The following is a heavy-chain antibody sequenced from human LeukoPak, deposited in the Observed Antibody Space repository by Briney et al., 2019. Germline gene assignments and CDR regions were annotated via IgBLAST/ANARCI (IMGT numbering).Heavy chain of an antibody. CDR2: ISGSGGST. J-gene: IGHJ5*02. D-gene: IGHD5-12*01. CDR1: GFTFSSYA. CDR3: AKSDSGYDYTEPPNWFDP. V-gene: IGHV3-23*01. Sequence: GGSLRLSCAASGFTFSSYAMSWVRQAPGKGLEWVSAISGSGGSTYYADSVKGRFTISRDNSKNTLYLQMNSLRAEDTAVYYCAKSDSGYDYTEPPNWFDPWGQGTLVTVSS.